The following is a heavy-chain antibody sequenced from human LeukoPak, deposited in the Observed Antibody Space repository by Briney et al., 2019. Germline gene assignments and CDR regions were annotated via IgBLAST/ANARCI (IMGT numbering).Heavy chain of an antibody. CDR1: GGTFSSYT. J-gene: IGHJ4*02. V-gene: IGHV1-69*02. CDR3: AKRNPPDFDY. D-gene: IGHD1-14*01. CDR2: IIPILGIA. Sequence: ASVKVSCKASGGTFSSYTISWVRQAPGQGLEWMGRIIPILGIANYAQKFQGRVTITADKSTSTAYMELSSLRAEDTAVYYCAKRNPPDFDYWGQGTLVTVSS.